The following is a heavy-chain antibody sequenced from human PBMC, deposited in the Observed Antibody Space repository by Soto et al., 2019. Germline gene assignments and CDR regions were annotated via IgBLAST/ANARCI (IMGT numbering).Heavy chain of an antibody. CDR2: LIPMFGTT. J-gene: IGHJ6*02. D-gene: IGHD2-2*01. CDR1: GGTFSSNS. CDR3: ARAVVLTFSRFYDVDV. Sequence: QVQLVQSGAEVKTPGSSVKVSCEASGGTFSSNSINWVRQAPGQGLEWMGRLIPMFGTTDYAQRFQGRVTFTADESTSTASMEVTNLPSEDTAVYYCARAVVLTFSRFYDVDVWGQGTTVTVSS. V-gene: IGHV1-69*18.